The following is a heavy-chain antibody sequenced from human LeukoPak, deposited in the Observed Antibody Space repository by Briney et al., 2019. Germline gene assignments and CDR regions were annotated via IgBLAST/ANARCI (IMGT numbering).Heavy chain of an antibody. CDR3: AKGGYHGNAPGY. D-gene: IGHD4-23*01. CDR1: EFTFSSYA. CDR2: ISYDGSNK. J-gene: IGHJ4*02. V-gene: IGHV3-30*04. Sequence: PGGSLRLSCAASEFTFSSYAMHWVRQAPGKGLEWVAVISYDGSNKYYADSVKGRFTISRDNSKNTLYLQMNSLRAEDTAVYYCAKGGYHGNAPGYWGQGTLVTVSS.